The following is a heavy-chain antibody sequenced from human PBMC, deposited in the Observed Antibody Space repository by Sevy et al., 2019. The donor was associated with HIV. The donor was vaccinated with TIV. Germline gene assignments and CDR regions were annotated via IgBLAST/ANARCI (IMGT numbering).Heavy chain of an antibody. D-gene: IGHD3-10*01. CDR2: IKSKTDGGTT. CDR1: GFTFSNAW. J-gene: IGHJ4*02. V-gene: IGHV3-15*01. CDR3: TTDSKKRGLSALIDY. Sequence: GGSLRLSCAASGFTFSNAWMSWVRQAPGKGLEWVGRIKSKTDGGTTDYAAPVKGRFTISRNDSKNKLYLQMNSLKTGDTAIYYGTTDSKKRGLSALIDYWGQGTLVTVSS.